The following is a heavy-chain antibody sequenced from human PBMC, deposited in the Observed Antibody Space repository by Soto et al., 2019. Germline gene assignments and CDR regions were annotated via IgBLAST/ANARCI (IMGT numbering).Heavy chain of an antibody. D-gene: IGHD3-10*01. CDR2: ISGGSSYT. Sequence: QVQLVESGGGLVKPGGSLRLACAASGFSFGDSYMSWVRQAPGKGLEWLSYISGGSSYTNYADSVKGRFTISRDNATRSLYPEMNSLRADSTAVYYCAKTVVAASGDSFDHWGQGNLVTVPS. J-gene: IGHJ4*02. CDR3: AKTVVAASGDSFDH. CDR1: GFSFGDSY. V-gene: IGHV3-11*06.